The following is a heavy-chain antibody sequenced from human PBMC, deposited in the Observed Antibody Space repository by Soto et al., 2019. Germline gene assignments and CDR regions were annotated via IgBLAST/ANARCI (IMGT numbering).Heavy chain of an antibody. J-gene: IGHJ4*02. V-gene: IGHV4-31*03. CDR2: IYYSGTT. D-gene: IGHD1-26*01. Sequence: QVQLQESGPGLVKPSQTLSLTCTVSGGSITSGAYYWSWIRQHPGKGLEWIGSIYYSGTTYYNPSLRSRLTLSIDTSEIKFSLKPSSVTAADTAVYYCARSVGAIYSYWGQGTLVTVSS. CDR3: ARSVGAIYSY. CDR1: GGSITSGAYY.